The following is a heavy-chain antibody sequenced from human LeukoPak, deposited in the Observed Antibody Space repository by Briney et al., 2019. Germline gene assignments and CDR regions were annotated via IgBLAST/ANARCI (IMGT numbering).Heavy chain of an antibody. J-gene: IGHJ3*01. CDR1: GRTIRDNY. CDR3: ARGSRLCDT. V-gene: IGHV3-11*04. D-gene: IGHD3-10*02. CDR2: ISGRCSDI. Sequence: KSGGSLRLSCLASGRTIRDNYMVWIRQAPGKGLEYITYISGRCSDIQYADSVRGRFTVSRDNAKNSVYLQLNSLRVEDTAVYFCARGSRLCDTWGQGTIVTVSS.